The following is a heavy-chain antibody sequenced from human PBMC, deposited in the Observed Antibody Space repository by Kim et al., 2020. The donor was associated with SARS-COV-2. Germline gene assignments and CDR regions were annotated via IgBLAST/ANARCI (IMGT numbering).Heavy chain of an antibody. CDR3: AKDRGELLRGAYFDY. Sequence: GGSLRLSCAASGFTFSSYGMHWVRQAPGKGLEWVAVISYDGSNKYYADSVKGRFTISRDNSKNTLYLQMNSLRAEDTAVYYCAKDRGELLRGAYFDYWGQGTLVTVSS. J-gene: IGHJ4*02. CDR1: GFTFSSYG. D-gene: IGHD1-26*01. V-gene: IGHV3-30*18. CDR2: ISYDGSNK.